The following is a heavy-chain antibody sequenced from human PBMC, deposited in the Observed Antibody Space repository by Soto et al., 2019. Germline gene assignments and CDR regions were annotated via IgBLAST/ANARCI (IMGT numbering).Heavy chain of an antibody. D-gene: IGHD2-21*01. CDR1: GFLFSTYW. V-gene: IGHV3-74*01. J-gene: IGHJ4*02. Sequence: EVQLVESGGGLVQPGGSLRLSCAASGFLFSTYWMFWVRQVPRKGLLWVSRIKSDGSSTSYAYSVKGRFTISRDNSKNTLYLQMTSLRDEDKAVYYCAIGGGDYNYFDHWGQGILVTVSS. CDR2: IKSDGSST. CDR3: AIGGGDYNYFDH.